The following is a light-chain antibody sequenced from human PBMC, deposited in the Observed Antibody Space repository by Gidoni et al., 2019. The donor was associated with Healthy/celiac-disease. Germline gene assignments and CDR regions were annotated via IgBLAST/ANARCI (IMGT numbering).Light chain of an antibody. CDR2: GAS. J-gene: IGKJ1*01. Sequence: EIVLTQSPGTLSLSPGERATLSCRASQSVSSSYVAWYQQKPCQAPKLLIYGASSRATGIPDRFSGSGSGTDFTLTISRLEPEDFAVYYCQQYGSSLPWTFGQGTKVEIK. CDR3: QQYGSSLPWT. V-gene: IGKV3-20*01. CDR1: QSVSSSY.